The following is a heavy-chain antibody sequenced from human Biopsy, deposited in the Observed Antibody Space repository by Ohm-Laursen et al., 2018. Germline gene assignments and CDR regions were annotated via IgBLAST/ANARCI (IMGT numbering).Heavy chain of an antibody. V-gene: IGHV3-23*01. Sequence: SLRLSCAASGFTFSSHAMSWVRQAPGKGLEWVSVTSGSGGSTHYADSVKGRFTISRDNSKNTLFLQMKSLRAEDTAIYYCGRRPFFDYWSAYYVDHWGQGALVTVSS. CDR2: TSGSGGST. CDR1: GFTFSSHA. D-gene: IGHD3-3*01. CDR3: GRRPFFDYWSAYYVDH. J-gene: IGHJ5*02.